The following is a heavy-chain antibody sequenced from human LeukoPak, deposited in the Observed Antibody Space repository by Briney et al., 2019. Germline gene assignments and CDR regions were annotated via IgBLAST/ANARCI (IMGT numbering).Heavy chain of an antibody. CDR3: ARSWVPPFDI. D-gene: IGHD1-1*01. Sequence: GGSLRLSCAASGFTFSDYYMSWIRQAPGKGLEWVSYISSGSGSTIYYADSVEGRFTISRDNAKNSLYLKMNSLRAEETAVYYCARSWVPPFDIWGQGTMVTVSS. V-gene: IGHV3-11*04. CDR2: ISSGSGSTI. CDR1: GFTFSDYY. J-gene: IGHJ3*02.